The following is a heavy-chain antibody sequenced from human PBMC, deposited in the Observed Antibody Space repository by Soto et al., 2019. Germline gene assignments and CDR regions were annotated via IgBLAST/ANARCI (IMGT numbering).Heavy chain of an antibody. CDR1: GYTFTGYY. CDR3: ARVELGIYYYYGMDV. Sequence: ASVKVSCKASGYTFTGYYMHWVRQAPGQGLEWMGWINPNSGGTNYAQKFQGRVTMTRDTSISTAYMELSRLRSDDTAVYYCARVELGIYYYYGMDVWGQGTTGTVAS. CDR2: INPNSGGT. V-gene: IGHV1-2*02. D-gene: IGHD7-27*01. J-gene: IGHJ6*02.